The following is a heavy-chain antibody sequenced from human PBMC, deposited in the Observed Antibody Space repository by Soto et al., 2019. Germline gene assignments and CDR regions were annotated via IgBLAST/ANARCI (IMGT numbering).Heavy chain of an antibody. D-gene: IGHD6-19*01. CDR1: GFTFSSYG. CDR2: ISYDGSNK. Sequence: QVQLVESEGCVVQPGRSLRLSCAASGFTFSSYGMHWVRQAPGKGLEWVAVISYDGSNKYYADSVKGRFTISRDNSKNTLYLQMNSLRAEDTAVYYCAKDIAVAGTDLCYGMDVWGQGTTVTVSS. V-gene: IGHV3-30*18. CDR3: AKDIAVAGTDLCYGMDV. J-gene: IGHJ6*02.